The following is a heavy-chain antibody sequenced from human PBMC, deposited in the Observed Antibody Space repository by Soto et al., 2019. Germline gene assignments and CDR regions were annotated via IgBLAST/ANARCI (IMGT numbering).Heavy chain of an antibody. CDR3: ARDRLEAAGIFYGMDV. J-gene: IGHJ6*02. D-gene: IGHD6-13*01. V-gene: IGHV1-2*04. CDR2: INPNSGGT. Sequence: ASVKVSCKASGYTFTGYYMHWVRQAPGQGLEWMGWINPNSGGTNYAQKFQGWVTMTRDTSISTAYMELSRLRSDDTAVYYCARDRLEAAGIFYGMDVWGQGPTVTVYS. CDR1: GYTFTGYY.